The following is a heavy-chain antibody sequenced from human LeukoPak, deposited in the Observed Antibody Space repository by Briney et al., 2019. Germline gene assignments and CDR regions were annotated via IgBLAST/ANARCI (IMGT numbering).Heavy chain of an antibody. V-gene: IGHV4-39*01. D-gene: IGHD3-22*01. CDR1: GGSINSRTYY. CDR3: PGYYDSGGYFGTEYFQH. J-gene: IGHJ1*01. CDR2: IYQSGST. Sequence: SETLSLICTVSGGSINSRTYYWGWIRQPPGKGLEWIGSIYQSGSTYYNPFLKSRVTISLDTSKNQFSLSLTSVTAADTAVYYCPGYYDSGGYFGTEYFQHWGQGTLVTVSS.